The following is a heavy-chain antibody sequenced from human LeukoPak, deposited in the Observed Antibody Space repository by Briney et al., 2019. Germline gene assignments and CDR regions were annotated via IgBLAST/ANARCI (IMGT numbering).Heavy chain of an antibody. Sequence: ASVKDSCKASGYTFTRYDINSVRQATGQGLDWMGWMNPNSGNTAYGHKFQGRVTLSRSTATSTAYMGLSSLRSEDTDVYYCARDRESSSSVWFDPWGQGTLVTVSS. CDR2: MNPNSGNT. J-gene: IGHJ5*02. D-gene: IGHD6-6*01. V-gene: IGHV1-8*01. CDR1: GYTFTRYD. CDR3: ARDRESSSSVWFDP.